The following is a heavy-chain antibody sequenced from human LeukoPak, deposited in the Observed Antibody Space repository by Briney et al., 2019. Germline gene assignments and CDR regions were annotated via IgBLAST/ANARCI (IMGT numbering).Heavy chain of an antibody. Sequence: GGSLRLSCAASGFTFCRSAVHWVRQAPGKGLEWVAVISHDGSNTDYTDSVKGRFTISRDNSKNTLYLQMNSLRAEDTAVYYCAKEMIPWMYFDYWNQGSLVTVSS. CDR2: ISHDGSNT. J-gene: IGHJ4*02. V-gene: IGHV3-30*18. D-gene: IGHD3-22*01. CDR1: GFTFCRSA. CDR3: AKEMIPWMYFDY.